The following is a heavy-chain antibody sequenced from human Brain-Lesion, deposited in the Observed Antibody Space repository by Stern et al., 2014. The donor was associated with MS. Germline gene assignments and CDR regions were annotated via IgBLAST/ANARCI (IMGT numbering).Heavy chain of an antibody. V-gene: IGHV4-39*01. CDR1: GGPVSSTSHA. Sequence: QLQLQESGPGLVKPSETLSLTCTVAGGPVSSTSHAWAWIRQPPGKGLEWIGTISYSGTTYYSPSLKSRLTISPDTSQNQFSLPLRSGTAADTAVYYCAGEEDIRYCSGGSCTGNWFDPWGQGTLVTVSS. CDR2: ISYSGTT. CDR3: AGEEDIRYCSGGSCTGNWFDP. J-gene: IGHJ5*02. D-gene: IGHD2-15*01.